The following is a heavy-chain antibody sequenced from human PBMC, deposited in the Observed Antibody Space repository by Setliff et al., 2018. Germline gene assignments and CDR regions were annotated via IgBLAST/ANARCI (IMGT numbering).Heavy chain of an antibody. J-gene: IGHJ6*03. D-gene: IGHD6-6*01. CDR3: ARMAIRVASRPSSPLDYYYYMDL. V-gene: IGHV4-39*02. Sequence: SETLSLTCSVLGDSLSSGSQYWAWIRQPPGKGLEWIGSINYRGNTHDNPSLRSRVTMSVDTSKSHFSLRLSSLTAADTAVYYCARMAIRVASRPSSPLDYYYYMDLWGKGATVTVSS. CDR1: GDSLSSGSQY. CDR2: INYRGNT.